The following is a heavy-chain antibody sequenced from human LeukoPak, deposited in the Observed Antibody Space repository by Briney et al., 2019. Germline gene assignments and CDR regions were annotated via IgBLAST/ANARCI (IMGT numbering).Heavy chain of an antibody. V-gene: IGHV3-53*01. Sequence: PGGSLRLSCAASGFTVSSNYMSWVRRAPGKGLEWVPVIYSGGSTYYADSVKGRFTISRDNSKNTLYLQMNSLRAEDTAVYYCARGARNTVTASGVFGYWGQGTLVTVSS. CDR1: GFTVSSNY. CDR2: IYSGGST. D-gene: IGHD5-12*01. J-gene: IGHJ4*02. CDR3: ARGARNTVTASGVFGY.